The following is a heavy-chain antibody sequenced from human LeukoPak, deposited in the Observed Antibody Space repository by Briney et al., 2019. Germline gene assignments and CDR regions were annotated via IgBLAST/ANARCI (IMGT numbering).Heavy chain of an antibody. Sequence: GGSLRLSCAASGFTFSSYEMNWLRQAPGRGREWVSYISSSGSTIYYAASVKGRFTISRDNAKNSLYLQMNGLRAEDTAVYYCARDRSYYDSSGYYWGQGTLVTVSS. D-gene: IGHD3-22*01. CDR3: ARDRSYYDSSGYY. J-gene: IGHJ4*02. CDR1: GFTFSSYE. CDR2: ISSSGSTI. V-gene: IGHV3-48*03.